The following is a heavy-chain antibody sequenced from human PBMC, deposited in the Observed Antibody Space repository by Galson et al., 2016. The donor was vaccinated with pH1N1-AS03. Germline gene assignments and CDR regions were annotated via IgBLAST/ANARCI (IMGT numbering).Heavy chain of an antibody. CDR1: GFSLSTSGVG. CDR3: AHFLYGDYATWFDP. D-gene: IGHD4-17*01. Sequence: PALVKPTQTLTLTCTFSGFSLSTSGVGVGWIRQPPGKALEWLALIYWDDDKHYSPSLKSRLTITEDTSKNQVVLTMTNMVPVDTATYYCAHFLYGDYATWFDPWGQGTLVTVSS. CDR2: IYWDDDK. J-gene: IGHJ5*02. V-gene: IGHV2-5*02.